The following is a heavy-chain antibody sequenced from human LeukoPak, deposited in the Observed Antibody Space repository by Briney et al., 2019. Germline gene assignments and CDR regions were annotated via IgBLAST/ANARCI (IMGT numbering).Heavy chain of an antibody. CDR1: GGTFSSYA. Sequence: GASVEVSCKASGGTFSSYAISWVRQAPGQGLEWRGGIVAIFGTANYAQKFQGRVTITTDESTSTAYMELSSLRSEDTAVYYCARSVAAAGRGVDWFDPWGQGTLVTVSS. V-gene: IGHV1-69*05. J-gene: IGHJ5*02. D-gene: IGHD6-13*01. CDR2: IVAIFGTA. CDR3: ARSVAAAGRGVDWFDP.